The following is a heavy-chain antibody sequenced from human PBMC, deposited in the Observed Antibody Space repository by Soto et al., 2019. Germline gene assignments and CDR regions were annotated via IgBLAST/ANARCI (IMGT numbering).Heavy chain of an antibody. CDR3: ARDPTSSGWYGPLGGYYYGMDV. V-gene: IGHV1-46*01. J-gene: IGHJ6*02. D-gene: IGHD6-19*01. CDR2: INPSGGST. CDR1: GYTFTSYY. Sequence: ASVKVSCKASGYTFTSYYMHWVRQAPGQGLEWMGMINPSGGSTSYAQKFQGRVTMTRDTSTSTVYMELSSLRSEDTAVYYCARDPTSSGWYGPLGGYYYGMDVWGQGTTVTISS.